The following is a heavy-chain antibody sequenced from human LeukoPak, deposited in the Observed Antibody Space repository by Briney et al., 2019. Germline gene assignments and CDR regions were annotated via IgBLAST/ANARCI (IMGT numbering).Heavy chain of an antibody. CDR3: ARGGNRYTNGWEIDY. V-gene: IGHV1-69*02. D-gene: IGHD6-19*01. Sequence: AASVKVSCKASGGTFSSYSITWVRQAPGQGLEWMGRIIPMLGIANYAQKFQGRVTITADKSASTAYMELSSLRSEDTAVYYCARGGNRYTNGWEIDYWGQGTLVTVSS. CDR1: GGTFSSYS. CDR2: IIPMLGIA. J-gene: IGHJ4*02.